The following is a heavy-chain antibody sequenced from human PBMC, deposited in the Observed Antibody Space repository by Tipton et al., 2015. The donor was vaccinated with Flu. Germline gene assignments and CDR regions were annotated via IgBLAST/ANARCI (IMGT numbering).Heavy chain of an antibody. Sequence: TLSLTCAVYGGSFSGYYWSWIRQPPGKGLEWIGEINHSGSTNYNPSLKSRVTISVDTSKNQFSLKLSSVTAADTAVYYCARARGEGRYYDSYPVWGQGTMVTVSS. CDR2: INHSGST. D-gene: IGHD3-22*01. CDR3: ARARGEGRYYDSYPV. J-gene: IGHJ3*01. CDR1: GGSFSGYY. V-gene: IGHV4-34*01.